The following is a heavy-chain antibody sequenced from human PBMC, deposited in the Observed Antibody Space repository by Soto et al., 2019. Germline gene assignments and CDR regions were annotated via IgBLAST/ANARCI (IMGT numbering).Heavy chain of an antibody. CDR2: MNPNDGNT. CDR1: GYTFTTYE. Sequence: QVQLVQSGADVKKPGASVTVSCKASGYTFTTYEINWVRQATGQGLEWMGRMNPNDGNTGYAQKFQGRVTMTRNTSVTTAYMELSGLRSDDTAVYYWARGPRESGEWLLFDYWGQGALVTVSS. V-gene: IGHV1-8*01. J-gene: IGHJ4*02. CDR3: ARGPRESGEWLLFDY. D-gene: IGHD3-3*01.